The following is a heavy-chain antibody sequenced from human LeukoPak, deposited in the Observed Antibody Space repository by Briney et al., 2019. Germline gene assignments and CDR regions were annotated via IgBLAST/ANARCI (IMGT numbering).Heavy chain of an antibody. J-gene: IGHJ3*02. V-gene: IGHV4-30-4*01. CDR1: GDSISSGDYY. D-gene: IGHD2-15*01. Sequence: SQTLSLTCTVSGDSISSGDYYWSWIRQPPGKGLEWIGYIYYSGSTYYNPSLKSRVTISVDTSKNQFSLKLSSVTAADTAVYYCARFDVALEWWSGDAFDIWGQGTMVTVSS. CDR3: ARFDVALEWWSGDAFDI. CDR2: IYYSGST.